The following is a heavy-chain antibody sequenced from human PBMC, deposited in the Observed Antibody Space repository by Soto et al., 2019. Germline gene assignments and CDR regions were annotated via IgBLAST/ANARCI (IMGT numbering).Heavy chain of an antibody. CDR1: GGSISSSSYY. CDR3: ADGVFDSSGYYYFDY. J-gene: IGHJ4*02. V-gene: IGHV4-39*01. D-gene: IGHD3-22*01. Sequence: PSETLSLTCTVSGGSISSSSYYWGWIRQPPGKGLEWIGSIYYSGSAYYNPSLKSRVTISVDTSKNQFSLKLSSVTAADTAVYYCADGVFDSSGYYYFDYRGQGTLVTVPQ. CDR2: IYYSGSA.